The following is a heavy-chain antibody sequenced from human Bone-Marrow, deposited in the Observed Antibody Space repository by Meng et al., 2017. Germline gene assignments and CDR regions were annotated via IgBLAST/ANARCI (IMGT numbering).Heavy chain of an antibody. D-gene: IGHD4-11*01. CDR2: INHSGST. CDR1: GGSFSDYY. Sequence: QLQLQQWGAGLLKPSATLSLTCVVSGGSFSDYYWSWIRQPPGKGLEWIGEINHSGSTNYNPSLESRATISVDTSQNNLSLKLSSVTAADSAVYYCARGPTTMAHDFDYWGQGTLVTVSS. J-gene: IGHJ4*02. V-gene: IGHV4-34*01. CDR3: ARGPTTMAHDFDY.